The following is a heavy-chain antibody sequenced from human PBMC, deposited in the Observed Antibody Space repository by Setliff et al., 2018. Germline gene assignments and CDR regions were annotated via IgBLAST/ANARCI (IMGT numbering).Heavy chain of an antibody. V-gene: IGHV3-23*01. D-gene: IGHD2-2*01. Sequence: GGSLRLSCAASGFTFSSYAMSWVRQAPGKGLEWVSAISGSGDNTQYADSVKGRFTISRDNSKNTLSLQMNSLRAEDTAVYYCARTYCSDTSCYDYYYYMDVWGKGTTVTVSS. J-gene: IGHJ6*03. CDR3: ARTYCSDTSCYDYYYYMDV. CDR1: GFTFSSYA. CDR2: ISGSGDNT.